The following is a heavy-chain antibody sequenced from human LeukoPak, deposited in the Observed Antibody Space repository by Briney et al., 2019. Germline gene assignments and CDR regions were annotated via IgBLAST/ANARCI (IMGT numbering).Heavy chain of an antibody. CDR3: TRFTVVTPTDY. CDR2: IRSKAYGGTT. CDR1: GFTFDDYA. V-gene: IGHV3-49*03. J-gene: IGHJ4*02. Sequence: GGSLRLSCTASGFTFDDYAMRWLRPAPGEGLEGVGFIRSKAYGGTTEYAASVKGRFTISRDDSKSIAYLQMNSLKTEDTAVYYCTRFTVVTPTDYWGQGTLVTVSS. D-gene: IGHD4-23*01.